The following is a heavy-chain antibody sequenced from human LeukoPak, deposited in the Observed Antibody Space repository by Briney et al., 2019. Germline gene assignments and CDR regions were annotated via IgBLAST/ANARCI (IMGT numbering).Heavy chain of an antibody. J-gene: IGHJ3*02. V-gene: IGHV3-48*01. CDR2: SGSRVRSI. Sequence: RGALRLSCAAPGVTFSNDRMSWVRQAPGGGLGWVSYSGSRVRSIYYADAVRSLFTISRDNSKNTLYLQMNSLRAEDTAVYYCANYNYFRGAFDIWGQGTMVTVSS. CDR3: ANYNYFRGAFDI. D-gene: IGHD5-24*01. CDR1: GVTFSNDR.